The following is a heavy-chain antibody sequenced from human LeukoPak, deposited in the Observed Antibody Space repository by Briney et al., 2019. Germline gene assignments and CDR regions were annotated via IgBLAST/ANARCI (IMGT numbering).Heavy chain of an antibody. Sequence: SVKVSCKASGGTFSSYAISWVRQAPGQGLEWMGGIIPIFGTANYAQKFQGRVTITTDESTSTAYMELSSLRSEGTAVYYCASSYGDYVNFDYWGQGTLVTVSS. CDR1: GGTFSSYA. CDR3: ASSYGDYVNFDY. CDR2: IIPIFGTA. D-gene: IGHD4-17*01. V-gene: IGHV1-69*05. J-gene: IGHJ4*02.